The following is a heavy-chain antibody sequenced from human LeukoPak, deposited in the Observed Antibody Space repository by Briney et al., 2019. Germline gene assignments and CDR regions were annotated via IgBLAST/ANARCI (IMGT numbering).Heavy chain of an antibody. D-gene: IGHD2-2*01. Sequence: GGSLRLSCAASGFTFSSYWMHWVRQAPGKGLEWVSSISSSSSYIYYADSVKGRFTISRDNAKNSLYLQMNSLRVEDTAVYYCARSPARGWFDPWGQGTLVTVSS. J-gene: IGHJ5*02. CDR3: ARSPARGWFDP. CDR2: ISSSSSYI. CDR1: GFTFSSYW. V-gene: IGHV3-21*01.